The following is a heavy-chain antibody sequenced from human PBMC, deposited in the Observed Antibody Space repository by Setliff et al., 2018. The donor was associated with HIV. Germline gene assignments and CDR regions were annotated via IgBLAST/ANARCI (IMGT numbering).Heavy chain of an antibody. D-gene: IGHD1-26*01. CDR3: ARDSPYSGDYAPRDPFDI. J-gene: IGHJ3*02. CDR1: EFTFTTYW. V-gene: IGHV3-7*05. Sequence: GGSLRLSCVASEFTFTTYWMSWVRRAPGTGLEWVANIRQDGREFYYVDSVKGRFTITRDNAKKSLYLQMDSLRAEDTAIYYCARDSPYSGDYAPRDPFDIWGQGTMVTVSS. CDR2: IRQDGREF.